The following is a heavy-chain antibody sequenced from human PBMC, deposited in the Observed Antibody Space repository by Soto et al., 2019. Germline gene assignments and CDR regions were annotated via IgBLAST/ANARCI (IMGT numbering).Heavy chain of an antibody. D-gene: IGHD6-19*01. CDR3: AREGYSSGWYVFKNRLNPWYFDL. CDR2: IWYDGSNK. CDR1: GFTFSSYG. V-gene: IGHV3-33*01. J-gene: IGHJ2*01. Sequence: QVQLVESGGGVVQPGRSLRLSCAASGFTFSSYGMHWVRQAPGKGLEWVAVIWYDGSNKYYADSVKGRFTISRDNSKNTLYLQMNSLRAEDTAVYYCAREGYSSGWYVFKNRLNPWYFDLWGRGTLVTVSS.